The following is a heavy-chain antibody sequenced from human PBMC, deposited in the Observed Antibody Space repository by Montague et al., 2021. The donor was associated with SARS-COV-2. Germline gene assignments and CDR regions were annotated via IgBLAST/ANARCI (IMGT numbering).Heavy chain of an antibody. CDR1: GGSISSSSYY. D-gene: IGHD3-10*01. V-gene: IGHV4-39*01. Sequence: SETLSLTCTVSGGSISSSSYYWGWIRQPPEEGLEWIGSIYYSGSTYYNPSLKSRVTMSVDTSKNQFSLKLSSVTAADTAVYYCARESGSGSYLVYWGQGTLVTVSS. CDR2: IYYSGST. J-gene: IGHJ4*02. CDR3: ARESGSGSYLVY.